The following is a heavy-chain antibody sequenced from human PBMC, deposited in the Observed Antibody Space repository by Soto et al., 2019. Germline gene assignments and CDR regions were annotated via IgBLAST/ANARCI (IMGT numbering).Heavy chain of an antibody. CDR2: INHSGST. CDR1: GGSFSGYY. Sequence: SETLSLTCAVYGGSFSGYYWSWIRQPPGKGLEWIGEINHSGSTNYNPSLKSRVTISVDTSKNQFSLKLSSVTAADTAVYYCARGVSYDFWSGYYSGWFDPWGQGTMRTAS. V-gene: IGHV4-34*01. CDR3: ARGVSYDFWSGYYSGWFDP. D-gene: IGHD3-3*01. J-gene: IGHJ5*02.